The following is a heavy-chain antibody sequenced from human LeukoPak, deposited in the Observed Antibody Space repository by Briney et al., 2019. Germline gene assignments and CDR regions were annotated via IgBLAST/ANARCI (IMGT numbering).Heavy chain of an antibody. CDR1: GFTFSSDG. CDR2: ISYDGSNK. Sequence: PGRSLRLSCAASGFTFSSDGMHWVRQAPGKGLEWVAVISYDGSNKYNADSVKGRFTISRDNSKNTLYLQMNGLRAEDTAVYYCAKDRFLYDRSGPLDYWGQGTLVTVSS. J-gene: IGHJ4*02. V-gene: IGHV3-30*18. D-gene: IGHD3-22*01. CDR3: AKDRFLYDRSGPLDY.